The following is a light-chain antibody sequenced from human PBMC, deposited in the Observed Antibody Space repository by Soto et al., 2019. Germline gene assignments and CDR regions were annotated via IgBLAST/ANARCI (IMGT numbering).Light chain of an antibody. V-gene: IGLV2-11*01. CDR1: SSDVGGYYY. CDR2: DVT. J-gene: IGLJ3*02. Sequence: QSVLTQPRSVSGSPGQSVTISCTGTSSDVGGYYYVSWYQQRPGKAPKLMIYDVTKRPSGVPDRFSGSKSGNTASLTISGLQAEDEADYYCCSYAGSYTFVVFGGGTKLTVL. CDR3: CSYAGSYTFVV.